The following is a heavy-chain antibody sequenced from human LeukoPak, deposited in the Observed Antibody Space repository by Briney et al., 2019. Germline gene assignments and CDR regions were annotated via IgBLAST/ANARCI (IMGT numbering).Heavy chain of an antibody. CDR1: GGTVSSYA. Sequence: GSSVKVSCKASGGTVSSYAISWVRQAPGQGLEWMGGIIPIFGTANYAQKFQGRVTITADKSTSTAHMELSSLRSEDTAVYYCARAGGYSYGYSAFDIWGQGTMVTVSS. CDR3: ARAGGYSYGYSAFDI. V-gene: IGHV1-69*06. D-gene: IGHD5-18*01. J-gene: IGHJ3*02. CDR2: IIPIFGTA.